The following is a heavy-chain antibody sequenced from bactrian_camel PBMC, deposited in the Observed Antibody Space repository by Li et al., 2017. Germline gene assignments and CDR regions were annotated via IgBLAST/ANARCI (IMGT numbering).Heavy chain of an antibody. V-gene: IGHV3S40*01. J-gene: IGHJ6*01. Sequence: VQLVESGGGLVQPGGFLRLSCAASGFTFSRYDMSWVRQAPGKGLEWVSHIVAGGDNNYYADSVKGRFTIYRDNAKNTVYLQLNSLKTEDMAMYYCAKDRGGYYGFGYWGQGTQVTVS. CDR2: IVAGGDNN. D-gene: IGHD2*01. CDR1: GFTFSRYD. CDR3: AKDRGGYYGFGY.